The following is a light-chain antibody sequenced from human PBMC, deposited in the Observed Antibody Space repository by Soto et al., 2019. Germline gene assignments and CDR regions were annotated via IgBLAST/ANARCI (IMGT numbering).Light chain of an antibody. CDR1: QSVSTSH. V-gene: IGKV3-20*01. Sequence: ESVLTQSPGTLSLSPGERATLSCRASQSVSTSHLAWYQQKPGQAPRLLIYGASSRATGIPDRFSGSGSGTDFTLTISRLEPEDSAVYYCQQYGSSPTWTFGQGTKVEI. J-gene: IGKJ1*01. CDR2: GAS. CDR3: QQYGSSPTWT.